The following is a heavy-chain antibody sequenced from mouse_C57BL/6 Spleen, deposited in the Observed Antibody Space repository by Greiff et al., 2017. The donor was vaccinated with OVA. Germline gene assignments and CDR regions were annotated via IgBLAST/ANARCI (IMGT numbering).Heavy chain of an antibody. J-gene: IGHJ2*01. CDR1: GYTFTDYN. Sequence: EVQLQESGPELVKPGASVKMSCKASGYTFTDYNMHWVKQSHGKSLEWIGYINPNNGGTSYNQKFKGKATLTVNKSSSTAYMELRSLTSEDSAVYYCARSGWDESYFDYWGQGTTLTVSS. CDR2: INPNNGGT. D-gene: IGHD4-1*01. V-gene: IGHV1-22*01. CDR3: ARSGWDESYFDY.